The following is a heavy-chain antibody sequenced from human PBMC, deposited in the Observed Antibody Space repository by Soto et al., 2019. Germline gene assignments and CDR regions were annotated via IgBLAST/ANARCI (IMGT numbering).Heavy chain of an antibody. CDR1: GGSISNYY. V-gene: IGHV4-59*01. J-gene: IGHJ5*02. CDR2: IYYNGIT. CDR3: ARGRRYYYDNTGPFYFEP. D-gene: IGHD3-22*01. Sequence: SETLSLTCSVSGGSISNYYWSWIRQPPGNELEWIAYIYYNGITNYNPSLKSRVTISVDTSKNQFSLTLTSVTAADTAVYYCARGRRYYYDNTGPFYFEPWGQGTLVTVS.